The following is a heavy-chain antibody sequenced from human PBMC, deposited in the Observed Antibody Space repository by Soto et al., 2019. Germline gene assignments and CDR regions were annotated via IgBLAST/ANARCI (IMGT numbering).Heavy chain of an antibody. CDR1: GYTFTGYY. V-gene: IGHV1-2*04. D-gene: IGHD2-2*01. CDR3: ARDLLRTVVPAAKGPNYYYYGMDV. J-gene: IGHJ6*02. CDR2: INPNSGGT. Sequence: ASVKVSCKASGYTFTGYYMHWVRQAPGQGLEWMGWINPNSGGTNYAQKFQGWVTMTRDTSISTAYTELSRLRSDDTAVYYCARDLLRTVVPAAKGPNYYYYGMDVWGQGTTVTVSS.